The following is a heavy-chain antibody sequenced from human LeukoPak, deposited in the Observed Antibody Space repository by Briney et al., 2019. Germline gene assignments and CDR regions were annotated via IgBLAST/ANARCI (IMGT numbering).Heavy chain of an antibody. V-gene: IGHV3-21*01. CDR3: ARDRSPPYCGGDCYPIDAFDI. D-gene: IGHD2-21*02. CDR2: ISGSGGNT. J-gene: IGHJ3*02. Sequence: GGSLRLSCAASGFTFSNYGMSWVRQAPGKGLEWVSAISGSGGNTYYADSVKGRLTISRDNAKNSLYLQMNSLRAEDTAVYYCARDRSPPYCGGDCYPIDAFDIWGQGTMVTVSS. CDR1: GFTFSNYG.